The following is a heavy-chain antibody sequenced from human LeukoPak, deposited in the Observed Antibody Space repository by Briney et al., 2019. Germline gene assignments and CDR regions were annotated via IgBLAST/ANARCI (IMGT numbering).Heavy chain of an antibody. CDR2: ISSSGSTI. Sequence: PEGSLRLSCAASGFTFSDYYMSWIRQAPGKGLEWVSYISSSGSTIYYADSVKGRFTISRDNAKNSLYLQMNSLRAEDTAVYYCTREKRHSSGWTGDYWGQGTLVTVSS. CDR1: GFTFSDYY. V-gene: IGHV3-11*01. CDR3: TREKRHSSGWTGDY. D-gene: IGHD6-19*01. J-gene: IGHJ4*02.